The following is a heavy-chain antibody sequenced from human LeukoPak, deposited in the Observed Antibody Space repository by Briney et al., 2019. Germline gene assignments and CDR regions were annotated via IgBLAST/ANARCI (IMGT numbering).Heavy chain of an antibody. CDR2: IDPSDSYT. CDR3: ARIPVDTSFGIDY. J-gene: IGHJ4*02. CDR1: GYSFTSYW. D-gene: IGHD5-18*01. Sequence: GESLKISCNGSGYSFTSYWISWVRQMPGKGLEWMGRIDPSDSYTNYSPSFQGHVTISADKSISTAYLQWSSLKASDTAMYYCARIPVDTSFGIDYWGQGTLVTVSS. V-gene: IGHV5-10-1*01.